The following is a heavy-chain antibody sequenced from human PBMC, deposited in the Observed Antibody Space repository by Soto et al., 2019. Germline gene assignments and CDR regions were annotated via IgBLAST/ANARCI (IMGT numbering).Heavy chain of an antibody. V-gene: IGHV1-18*04. CDR1: GYILSRYG. CDR3: ASEAAAERNYYGLDV. J-gene: IGHJ6*02. Sequence: QVQLVQSGPEVRKPGASVKVSCKASGYILSRYGISWVRQAPGQGLEWMAWISGYNGNTKFGERVQGRVNVTTDTSTSTAYIELRSLRSDDTAVYYCASEAAAERNYYGLDVWGQGTTVIVSS. D-gene: IGHD6-13*01. CDR2: ISGYNGNT.